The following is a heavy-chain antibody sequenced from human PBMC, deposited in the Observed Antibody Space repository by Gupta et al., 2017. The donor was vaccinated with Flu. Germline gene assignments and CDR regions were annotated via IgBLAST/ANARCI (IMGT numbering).Heavy chain of an antibody. CDR3: AKRVYCGYTDCYSGADAWIDP. CDR2: VYPIESRT. Sequence: EPRLHPSGPDVKKREEVQNISCRGLGYRLSNYWIGRVRQMPGHALEWVGIVYPIESRTLYAPSFQGRVTISADKSISTIYLQWTSLRPSDSGTYYCAKRVYCGYTDCYSGADAWIDPWGQGTLVTVSS. V-gene: IGHV5-51*01. CDR1: GYRLSNYW. J-gene: IGHJ5*02. D-gene: IGHD2-15*01.